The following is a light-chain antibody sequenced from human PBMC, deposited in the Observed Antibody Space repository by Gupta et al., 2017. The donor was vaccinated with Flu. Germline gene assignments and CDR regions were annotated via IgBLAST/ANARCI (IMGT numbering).Light chain of an antibody. CDR3: GTWDDSMDDWV. V-gene: IGLV1-44*01. Sequence: NSNIGRNIVHWYQQRPGAAPKLLIYANSQRPSGVPDRFSGSKSGTSASLAISGLQSENEDVYSCGTWDDSMDDWVFGGGTKLTVL. J-gene: IGLJ3*02. CDR1: NSNIGRNI. CDR2: ANS.